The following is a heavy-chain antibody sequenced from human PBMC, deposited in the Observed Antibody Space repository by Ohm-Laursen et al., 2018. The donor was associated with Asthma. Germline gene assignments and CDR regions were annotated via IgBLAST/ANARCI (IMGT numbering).Heavy chain of an antibody. V-gene: IGHV3-74*01. D-gene: IGHD4-17*01. CDR2: VYGDGSNT. CDR1: GFTFSTYW. CDR3: TRGGHYGSYFDY. Sequence: SLRLSCSASGFTFSTYWMHWVRQAPGKGLVWVSRVYGDGSNTIHADSVKGRFTISRDNAKNTLYLQMNSLRAEGTAVYYCTRGGHYGSYFDYWGRGTLVTVSS. J-gene: IGHJ4*02.